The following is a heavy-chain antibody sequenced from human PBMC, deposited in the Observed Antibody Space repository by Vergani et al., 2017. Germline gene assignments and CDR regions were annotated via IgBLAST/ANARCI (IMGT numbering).Heavy chain of an antibody. CDR3: SRDRSRDGYNYAVDY. V-gene: IGHV4-30-4*08. CDR2: IYYSGST. D-gene: IGHD5-24*01. CDR1: GGSISSGDYY. J-gene: IGHJ4*02. Sequence: QVQLQESGPGLVKPSQTLSLTCTVSGGSISSGDYYWSWIRQPPGKGLEWIGYIYYSGSTYYNPSLKSRVTISVDTSKNQFSLKLSSVTAADTAVYYCSRDRSRDGYNYAVDYWGQGTLVTVSS.